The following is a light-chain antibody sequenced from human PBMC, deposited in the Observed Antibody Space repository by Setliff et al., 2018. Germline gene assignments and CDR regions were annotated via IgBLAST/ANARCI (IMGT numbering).Light chain of an antibody. Sequence: QSALAQPASVSGSPGQSITISCTGTSSDVGGYNYVSWYQQHPGKAPKLMIYDVSKRPSGVSNRVSGSKSGNTASLTISGLQAEDGADYYCSSYTSSSTPEVFGTGTKVTVL. CDR2: DVS. J-gene: IGLJ1*01. CDR1: SSDVGGYNY. CDR3: SSYTSSSTPEV. V-gene: IGLV2-14*01.